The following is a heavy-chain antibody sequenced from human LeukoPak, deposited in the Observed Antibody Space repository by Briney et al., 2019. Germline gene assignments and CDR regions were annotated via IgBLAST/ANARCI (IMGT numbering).Heavy chain of an antibody. CDR1: GFTFSSNA. J-gene: IGHJ4*02. CDR3: ARDYGNGGDYFDY. Sequence: GRSLRLSCAASGFTFSSNAMHWVRQAPGEGLEWVAVISYDGSNKYYADSVKGRFTISRDNSKNTLYVQMNSLRAEDTAVYYCARDYGNGGDYFDYWGQGTLVTVSS. V-gene: IGHV3-30-3*01. D-gene: IGHD7-27*01. CDR2: ISYDGSNK.